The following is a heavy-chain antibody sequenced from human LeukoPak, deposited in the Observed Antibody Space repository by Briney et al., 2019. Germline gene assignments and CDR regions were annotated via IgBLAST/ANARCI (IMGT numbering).Heavy chain of an antibody. CDR2: ISYDGSDK. CDR1: GCTFSSFG. CDR3: AKGKGTAVAATSMDY. D-gene: IGHD6-19*01. J-gene: IGHJ4*02. V-gene: IGHV3-30*18. Sequence: PAASLRLSCAASGCTFSSFGMHWVRQAPGKGLEWVAVISYDGSDKYFEDSVKGRFTISRDNSKNTLYLHMNSLRAEDTAVYYCAKGKGTAVAATSMDYWGQGTLVTVSS.